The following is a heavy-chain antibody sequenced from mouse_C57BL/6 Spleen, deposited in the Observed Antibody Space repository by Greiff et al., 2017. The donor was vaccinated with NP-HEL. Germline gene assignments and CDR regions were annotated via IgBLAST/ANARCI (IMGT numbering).Heavy chain of an antibody. V-gene: IGHV2-5*01. D-gene: IGHD1-1*01. CDR2: IWRGGST. J-gene: IGHJ2*01. CDR3: AKMDGSSSYYFDY. CDR1: GFSLTSYG. Sequence: VQLQQSGPGLVQPSQSLSITCTVSGFSLTSYGVHWVRQSPGKGLEWLGVIWRGGSTDYNAAFMSRLSITKDNSKSQVFFKMNSLQADDTAIYYCAKMDGSSSYYFDYWGQGTTLTVSS.